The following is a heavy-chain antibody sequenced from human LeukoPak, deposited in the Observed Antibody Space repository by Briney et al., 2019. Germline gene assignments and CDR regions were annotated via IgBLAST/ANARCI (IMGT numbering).Heavy chain of an antibody. J-gene: IGHJ6*03. CDR3: ARDGRNGLYYYYMDV. D-gene: IGHD4-23*01. Sequence: PGGSLRLSCAASGFTFSNSWMSWVRQAPGKGLEWVATIKPDGSAQYYVDSVRGRFTISRDNAKNSLYLQMNSLRAEDTAVYYCARDGRNGLYYYYMDVWGKGTTVTVSS. CDR2: IKPDGSAQ. CDR1: GFTFSNSW. V-gene: IGHV3-7*01.